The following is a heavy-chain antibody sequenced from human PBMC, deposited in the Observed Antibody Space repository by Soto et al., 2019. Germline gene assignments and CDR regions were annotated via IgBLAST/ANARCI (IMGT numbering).Heavy chain of an antibody. V-gene: IGHV1-69*02. Sequence: QVQLVQSGAEVKKPGSSVKVSCKASGGTFSSYTISWVRQAPGQGLEWMGRIIPILGIANYAQKFQGRVTITADKSTSTAYMELSSLRSEDTAVYYCARGALWFGELYGWGHGTLVTVSS. CDR2: IIPILGIA. J-gene: IGHJ4*01. CDR1: GGTFSSYT. D-gene: IGHD3-10*01. CDR3: ARGALWFGELYG.